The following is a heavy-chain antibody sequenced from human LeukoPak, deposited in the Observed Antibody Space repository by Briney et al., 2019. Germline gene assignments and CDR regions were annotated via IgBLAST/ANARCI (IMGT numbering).Heavy chain of an antibody. V-gene: IGHV4-39*01. CDR3: HFKYCSSSTCFYYFDY. J-gene: IGHJ4*02. CDR1: GGSISSSSYY. Sequence: SETLSLTCTVSGGSISSSSYYWGWIRQPPGKGLEWIGSIYYSGITYYKPSLRSRVTISVDTSKNQFSLKLSSVAATDTAVYYCHFKYCSSSTCFYYFDYWGQGTLVTVSS. D-gene: IGHD2-2*01. CDR2: IYYSGIT.